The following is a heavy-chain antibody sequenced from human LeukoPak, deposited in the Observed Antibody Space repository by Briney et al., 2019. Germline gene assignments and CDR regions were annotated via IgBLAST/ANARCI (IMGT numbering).Heavy chain of an antibody. D-gene: IGHD2-2*01. Sequence: ASVKVSCKASGYTFTSYGISWVRQAPRQGLEWMGWISAYNGNTNYAQKLQGRVTMTTGASTSTAYMELRSLRSDDTAVYYCARDSIVVVPAALLYWGQGTLVTVSS. CDR2: ISAYNGNT. V-gene: IGHV1-18*01. J-gene: IGHJ4*02. CDR3: ARDSIVVVPAALLY. CDR1: GYTFTSYG.